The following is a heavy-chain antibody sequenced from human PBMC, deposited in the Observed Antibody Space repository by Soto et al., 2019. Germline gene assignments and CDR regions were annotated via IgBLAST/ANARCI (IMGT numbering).Heavy chain of an antibody. D-gene: IGHD7-27*01. CDR2: INAGYGNT. Sequence: QVHLVQSGAEVRKPGASVKVSCKASGYTFSSYAMHWVHQAPGQGLEWMGWINAGYGNTKSSQKFQDRVTISRDTSASTAYMELTSLRSEDTAVYYCARDTGDGTFDFWGQGTLVTVSS. V-gene: IGHV1-3*01. J-gene: IGHJ4*02. CDR3: ARDTGDGTFDF. CDR1: GYTFSSYA.